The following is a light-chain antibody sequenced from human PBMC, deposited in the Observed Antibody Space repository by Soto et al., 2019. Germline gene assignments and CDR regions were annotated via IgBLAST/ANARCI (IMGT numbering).Light chain of an antibody. CDR1: SGDVGGYDY. Sequence: QSVLTQVASVSGSPGQSITISRTGTSGDVGGYDYVSWYQQHPAKAPKLMISNVIYRPSVVSNRFSGSKSGNTASLTISGLQAEDEANYYCSSYTDTNTVIFGGGTKLTVL. CDR3: SSYTDTNTVI. CDR2: NVI. J-gene: IGLJ2*01. V-gene: IGLV2-14*03.